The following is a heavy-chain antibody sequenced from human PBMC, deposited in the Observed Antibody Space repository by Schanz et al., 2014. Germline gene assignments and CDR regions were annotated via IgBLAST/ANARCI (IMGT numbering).Heavy chain of an antibody. CDR2: ISGSGGDT. Sequence: EVQLLESGGGLVQPGGSLRLSCAASGFTFSSYAMSWVRQAPGKGLEWVSAISGSGGDTYYADSVKGRFTISRDNSKNTLYLQMYSLRAEDTATYYCAKDFTGSGVFFNYWGQGTLVTVSS. CDR3: AKDFTGSGVFFNY. J-gene: IGHJ4*02. D-gene: IGHD3-10*01. CDR1: GFTFSSYA. V-gene: IGHV3-23*01.